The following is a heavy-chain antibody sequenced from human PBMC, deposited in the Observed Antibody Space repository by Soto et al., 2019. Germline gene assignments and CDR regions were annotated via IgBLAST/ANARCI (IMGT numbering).Heavy chain of an antibody. CDR3: ARRECTDSRGWFDDGSDP. J-gene: IGHJ5*02. CDR2: IYYSGST. CDR1: GGSISSSSYY. Sequence: SETLSLTCTVSGGSISSSSYYWGWIRQPPGKGLEWIGSIYYSGSTYYNPSLKSRVTISVDTSKNQFSLKLSSVTAADTAVYYCARRECTDSRGWFDDGSDPCGGVTLVT. D-gene: IGHD6-19*01. V-gene: IGHV4-39*01.